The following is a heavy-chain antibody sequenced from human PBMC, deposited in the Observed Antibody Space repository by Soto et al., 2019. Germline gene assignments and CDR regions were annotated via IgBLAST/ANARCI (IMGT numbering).Heavy chain of an antibody. V-gene: IGHV4-4*02. Sequence: QVQLQESGPGLVKPSGTLSLTCAVSGGSISSSNWWSWVRQPPGKGLEWIGEIYHSGSTNYNPSLKSRVXXXVXXSKHQFSLKLSSVTAADTAVYYCARVSVAGTRFDYWGQGTLVTVSS. CDR2: IYHSGST. J-gene: IGHJ4*02. D-gene: IGHD6-19*01. CDR1: GGSISSSNW. CDR3: ARVSVAGTRFDY.